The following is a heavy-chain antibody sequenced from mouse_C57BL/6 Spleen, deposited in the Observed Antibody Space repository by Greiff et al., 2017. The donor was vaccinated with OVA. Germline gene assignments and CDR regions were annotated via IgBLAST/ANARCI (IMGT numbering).Heavy chain of an antibody. CDR1: GYAFSSYW. D-gene: IGHD1-1*01. CDR2: IYPGDGDT. V-gene: IGHV1-80*01. J-gene: IGHJ1*03. CDR3: AKGGSSPYWYFDV. Sequence: VQLQQSGAELVKPGASVKISCKASGYAFSSYWMNWVKQRPGKGLEWIGQIYPGDGDTNYNGKFKGKATLTADNSSSTAYMQLSSLTSEDSAVYFWAKGGSSPYWYFDVWGTGTTVTVSS.